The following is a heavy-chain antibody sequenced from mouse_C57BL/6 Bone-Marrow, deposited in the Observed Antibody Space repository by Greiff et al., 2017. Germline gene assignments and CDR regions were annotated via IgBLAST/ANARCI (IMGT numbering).Heavy chain of an antibody. CDR1: GYTFTDYY. J-gene: IGHJ3*01. Sequence: VQLQQSGPVLVKPGASVKMSCKASGYTFTDYYMNWVKQSHGKSLEWIGVINPYNGGTSYNQTFKGKATLTVDKSSSTAYMELNSLTSEDSAVYYCAPYYYGSGGDYWGQGTMVTVSA. V-gene: IGHV1-19*01. CDR3: APYYYGSGGDY. D-gene: IGHD1-1*01. CDR2: INPYNGGT.